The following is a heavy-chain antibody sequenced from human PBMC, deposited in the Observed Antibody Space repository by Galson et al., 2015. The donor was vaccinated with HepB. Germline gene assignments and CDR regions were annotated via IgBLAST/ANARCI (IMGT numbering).Heavy chain of an antibody. V-gene: IGHV1-3*01. CDR2: INAGNGNK. CDR3: ARTYDLWSGRQAFDI. CDR1: GYTFTTYA. J-gene: IGHJ3*02. Sequence: SVKVSCKASGYTFTTYAMHWVRQAPGQRLEWMGWINAGNGNKKYSERFQGRVIITGDTSASTAYMELSSLRSEDTAVYYCARTYDLWSGRQAFDIWGQGTMVTVSS. D-gene: IGHD3-3*01.